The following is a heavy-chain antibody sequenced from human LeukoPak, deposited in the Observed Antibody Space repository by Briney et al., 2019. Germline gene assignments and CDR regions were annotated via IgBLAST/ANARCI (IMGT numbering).Heavy chain of an antibody. CDR2: IYSGGTT. V-gene: IGHV3-66*01. Sequence: GGSLRLSCEASGFIVTSYYMTWVRQAPGKGLEWVSVIYSGGTTYYADSVKGRVAISRDNSKNTVFLQMNSVRAEDTAVYYCARSYSNHLFGMDVWGQGTTVTVSS. CDR1: GFIVTSYY. J-gene: IGHJ6*02. D-gene: IGHD4-11*01. CDR3: ARSYSNHLFGMDV.